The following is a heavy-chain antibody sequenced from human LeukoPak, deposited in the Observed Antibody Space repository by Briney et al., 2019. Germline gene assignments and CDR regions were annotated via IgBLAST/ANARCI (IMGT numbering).Heavy chain of an antibody. D-gene: IGHD6-13*01. J-gene: IGHJ6*02. CDR2: IWYDGSNK. CDR3: ARDLDGTWSSSWYWGYYYYGMHV. CDR1: GFTFSSYG. V-gene: IGHV3-33*01. Sequence: PGRSLRLSCAASGFTFSSYGMHWVRQAPGKGLEWVAVIWYDGSNKYYADSVKGRFTISRDNSKNTLYLQMNSLRAEDTAVYYCARDLDGTWSSSWYWGYYYYGMHVWGQGTTVTVSS.